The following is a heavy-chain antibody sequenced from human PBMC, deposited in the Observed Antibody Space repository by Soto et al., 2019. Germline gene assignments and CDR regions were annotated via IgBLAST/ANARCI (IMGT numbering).Heavy chain of an antibody. CDR2: ISYDGSNK. V-gene: IGHV3-30-3*01. D-gene: IGHD3-22*01. Sequence: GGSLRLSCAASGFTFSSYAMHRVRQAPGKGLEWVAVISYDGSNKYYADSVKGRFTISRDNSKNTLYLQMNSLRAEDTAVYYCARKNTYYYDSSGRMDVWGQGTTVTVSS. J-gene: IGHJ6*02. CDR3: ARKNTYYYDSSGRMDV. CDR1: GFTFSSYA.